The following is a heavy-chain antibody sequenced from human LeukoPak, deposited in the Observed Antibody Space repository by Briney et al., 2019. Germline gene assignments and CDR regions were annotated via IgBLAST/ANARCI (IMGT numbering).Heavy chain of an antibody. CDR3: ARVLNLYGSGSYYNVFEWSGYYYGMDV. J-gene: IGHJ6*02. D-gene: IGHD3-10*01. CDR1: GFTFSSYE. CDR2: ISSSGSTI. V-gene: IGHV3-48*03. Sequence: GSLRLSCAASGFTFSSYEMNWVRQAPGKGLEWVSYISSSGSTIYYADSVKGRFTISRDNAKNSLYLQMNSLRAEDTAVYYRARVLNLYGSGSYYNVFEWSGYYYGMDVWGQGTTVTVSS.